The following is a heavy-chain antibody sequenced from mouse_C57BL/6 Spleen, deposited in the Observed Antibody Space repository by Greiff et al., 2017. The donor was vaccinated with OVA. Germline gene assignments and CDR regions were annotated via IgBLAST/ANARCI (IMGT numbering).Heavy chain of an antibody. CDR1: GYTFTSYW. J-gene: IGHJ2*01. CDR3: TRGRPNDGSSYDYFDY. Sequence: EVMLVESGTVLARPGASVKMSCKTSGYTFTSYWMHWVKQRPGQGLEWIGAIYPGNSDTSYNQKFKGKAKLTAVTSASTAYMELSSLTNEDSAVYYCTRGRPNDGSSYDYFDYWGQGTTLTVSS. CDR2: IYPGNSDT. D-gene: IGHD1-1*01. V-gene: IGHV1-5*01.